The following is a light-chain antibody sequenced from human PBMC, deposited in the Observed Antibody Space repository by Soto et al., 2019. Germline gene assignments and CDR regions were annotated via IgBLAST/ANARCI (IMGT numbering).Light chain of an antibody. Sequence: QSVLTQPRSVSGSPGQSVTISCTGASSDVGGYNYVSWHQQHPGKAPKLMIYDVSKRPSGVPDRFSGSKSGNTASLTISGLQTEDEADYYCCSYAGRYTYVFGNGTKVTVL. CDR1: SSDVGGYNY. J-gene: IGLJ1*01. CDR2: DVS. CDR3: CSYAGRYTYV. V-gene: IGLV2-11*01.